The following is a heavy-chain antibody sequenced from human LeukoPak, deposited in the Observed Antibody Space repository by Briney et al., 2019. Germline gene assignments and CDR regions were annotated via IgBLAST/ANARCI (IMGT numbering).Heavy chain of an antibody. CDR1: GGSISSGGYS. CDR2: IYYSGSTT. V-gene: IGHV4-30-2*01. Sequence: PSQTLSLTCAVSGGSISSGGYSWSWIRQPPGKGLEWIGYIYYSGSTTYYNPSLKSRVTISVDRSKNQFSLKLSSVTAVDTAVYYCARGWSYDSSGYVDYWGQGTLVTVSS. CDR3: ARGWSYDSSGYVDY. J-gene: IGHJ4*02. D-gene: IGHD3-22*01.